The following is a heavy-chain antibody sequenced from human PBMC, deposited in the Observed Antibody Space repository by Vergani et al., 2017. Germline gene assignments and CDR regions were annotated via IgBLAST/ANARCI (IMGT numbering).Heavy chain of an antibody. V-gene: IGHV3-33*01. J-gene: IGHJ4*02. D-gene: IGHD5-18*01. CDR2: IWYDGSNK. Sequence: QVQLVESGGGVVQPGRSLRLSCAASGFTFSSYDMHWVRQAPGKGLEWVAFIWYDGSNKYYADSVKGRFTISRDNSKNTLYLQMNSLRAEDTAGYYCARDRDIQLWYVDYWGQGTLVTVSS. CDR3: ARDRDIQLWYVDY. CDR1: GFTFSSYD.